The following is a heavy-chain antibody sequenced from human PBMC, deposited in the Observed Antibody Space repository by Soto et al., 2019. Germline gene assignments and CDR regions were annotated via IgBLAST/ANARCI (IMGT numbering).Heavy chain of an antibody. D-gene: IGHD3-22*01. CDR3: ASVYSSGYYHWFDP. CDR1: GGSISSGGYY. Sequence: QVQLQESGPGLVKPSQTLSLTCTVSGGSISSGGYYWSLIRQHPGKGLEWIGYIYYSGSTYYNPSPKSRVTISVDTSKNQFSLKLSSVTAADTAVYYCASVYSSGYYHWFDPWGQGPLVTVPS. CDR2: IYYSGST. V-gene: IGHV4-31*03. J-gene: IGHJ5*02.